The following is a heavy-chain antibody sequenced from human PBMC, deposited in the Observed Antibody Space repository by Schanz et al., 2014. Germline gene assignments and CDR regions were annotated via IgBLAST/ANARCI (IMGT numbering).Heavy chain of an antibody. D-gene: IGHD4-17*01. CDR1: GFIFSNSW. CDR3: ARGYGDSPTDF. CDR2: IKQDGSEK. J-gene: IGHJ4*02. V-gene: IGHV3-7*01. Sequence: EVQLVESGGGLVQPGGSLRLSCAASGFIFSNSWMSWVRQAPGKGLEWVANIKQDGSEKYYVDSVKGRFTISRDNAKNSLYLQMNSLRAEDTAVYYCARGYGDSPTDFWGQGTLVTVSS.